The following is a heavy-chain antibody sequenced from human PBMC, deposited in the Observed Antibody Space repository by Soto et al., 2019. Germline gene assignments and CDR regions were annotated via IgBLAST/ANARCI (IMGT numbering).Heavy chain of an antibody. D-gene: IGHD3-16*01. CDR2: IYYSGTT. CDR1: GGSIKIGGYY. Sequence: PSETLSLTCTVSGGSIKIGGYYWGWIRQPPGKGLDLLATIYYSGTTYYNPSLKSRLTISVDTSSNQFSLKMTSVTAADTAHYYCARLAYRDYSTGGPGTLVTVSS. CDR3: ARLAYRDYST. J-gene: IGHJ4*02. V-gene: IGHV4-39*01.